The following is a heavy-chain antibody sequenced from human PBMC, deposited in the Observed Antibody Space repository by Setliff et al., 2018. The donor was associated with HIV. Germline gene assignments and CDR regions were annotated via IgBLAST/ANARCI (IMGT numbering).Heavy chain of an antibody. CDR1: GGSISSGGFY. Sequence: SETLSLTCTVTGGSISSGGFYWTWIRQHPGKGLEWIGYIYNTGSTYHSPSLESRVTISIDTSKNTLYLQMNSLRAEDTAVYYCAKAGGYWDYYMDVWGKGTTVTVSS. J-gene: IGHJ6*03. CDR2: IYNTGST. D-gene: IGHD3-22*01. V-gene: IGHV4-31*03. CDR3: AKAGGYWDYYMDV.